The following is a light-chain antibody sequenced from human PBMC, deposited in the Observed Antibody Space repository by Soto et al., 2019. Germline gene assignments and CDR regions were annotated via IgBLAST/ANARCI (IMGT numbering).Light chain of an antibody. J-gene: IGKJ3*01. Sequence: EIVLTQSPGTPSLSPGERATLSCTASQSLSSNYLAWYQQRPGQSPRLLVYGASSRATVIPDRFSGSGFGTDFALTISILEPEDAAVYYCHQYDNAPFIFGPGTRVGIK. V-gene: IGKV3-20*01. CDR3: HQYDNAPFI. CDR1: QSLSSNY. CDR2: GAS.